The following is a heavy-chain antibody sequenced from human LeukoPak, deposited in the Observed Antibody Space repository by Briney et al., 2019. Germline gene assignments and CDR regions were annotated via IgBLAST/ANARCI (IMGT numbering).Heavy chain of an antibody. CDR1: GFAFSTNW. CDR3: ARVVYYGSGSHSYYYFYMDV. Sequence: GGSLRLSCTASGFAFSTNWMTWVRQAPGKGLEGVANIKQDGSEKHYVDSVKGRFTISRDNAKNSLYLQMSSLRAEDTAVYYCARVVYYGSGSHSYYYFYMDVWGKGTTVTVSS. V-gene: IGHV3-7*01. CDR2: IKQDGSEK. J-gene: IGHJ6*03. D-gene: IGHD3-10*01.